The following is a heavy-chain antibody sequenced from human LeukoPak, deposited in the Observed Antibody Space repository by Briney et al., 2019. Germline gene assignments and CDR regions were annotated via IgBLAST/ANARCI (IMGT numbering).Heavy chain of an antibody. V-gene: IGHV3-23*01. CDR1: GFTLSIYA. D-gene: IGHD1-26*01. Sequence: GGSLRLSCAPSGFTLSIYATSWVPRAPGGGLEWVSAISGCGGSTYYADSVKSRFTISRDNSKNTLYVQKHSMSAEDAAVYYCAKDRPVWELRSGHAFDIWGQGTMVTVSS. J-gene: IGHJ3*02. CDR2: ISGCGGST. CDR3: AKDRPVWELRSGHAFDI.